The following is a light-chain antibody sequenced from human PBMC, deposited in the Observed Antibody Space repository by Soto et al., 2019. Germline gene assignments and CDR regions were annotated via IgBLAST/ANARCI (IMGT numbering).Light chain of an antibody. Sequence: EIVLTQSPGTLSLSPGERATLSCRASQSVSSSYLAWYQQKPGQAPRLLIYGASSRAIGIPDRFSGSGSGTDFTLTISRLEPEDFAVYYCQQYGISPATFGQGTKVDI. V-gene: IGKV3-20*01. CDR3: QQYGISPAT. J-gene: IGKJ1*01. CDR1: QSVSSSY. CDR2: GAS.